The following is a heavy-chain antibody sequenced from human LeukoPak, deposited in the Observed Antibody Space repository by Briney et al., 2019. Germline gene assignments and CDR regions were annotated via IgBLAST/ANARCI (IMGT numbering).Heavy chain of an antibody. CDR2: ISYDGSNK. CDR1: GFTFSSYA. D-gene: IGHD1-26*01. V-gene: IGHV3-30-3*01. CDR3: ASSRSYSGWFDP. J-gene: IGHJ5*02. Sequence: PGRSLRLSCAASGFTFSSYAMHWVRQAPGKGLEWVAVISYDGSNKYYADSVKDRFTISRDNSKNTLYLQMSSLRAEDTAVYYCASSRSYSGWFDPWGQGTLVTVSS.